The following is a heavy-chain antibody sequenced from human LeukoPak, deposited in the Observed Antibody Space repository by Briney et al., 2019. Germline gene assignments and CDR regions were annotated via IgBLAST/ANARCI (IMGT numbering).Heavy chain of an antibody. V-gene: IGHV1-24*01. CDR3: AHSDRGYCSGGSCYEFDP. CDR1: GYTLTELS. Sequence: GASVKVSCKVSGYTLTELSMHWVRQAPGKGLEWMGGFDPEDGETIYAQKFQGRVTMTEDTSTDTAYMELSSLRSEDTAVYYCAHSDRGYCSGGSCYEFDPWGQGTLVTVSS. D-gene: IGHD2-15*01. J-gene: IGHJ5*02. CDR2: FDPEDGET.